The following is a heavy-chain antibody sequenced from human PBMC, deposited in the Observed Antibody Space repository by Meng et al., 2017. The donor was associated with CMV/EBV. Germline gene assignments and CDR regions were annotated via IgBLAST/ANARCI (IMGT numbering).Heavy chain of an antibody. V-gene: IGHV1-69*01. CDR2: IIPIFGTA. CDR1: GGTFSSYA. CDR3: ALSYYYDSSGYYYY. J-gene: IGHJ4*02. D-gene: IGHD3-22*01. Sequence: SGGTFSSYAISWVRQAPGQGREWMGGIIPIFGTANYAQKFQGRVTITADESTSTAYMELSSLRSEDTAVYYCALSYYYDSSGYYYYWGQGTLVTVSS.